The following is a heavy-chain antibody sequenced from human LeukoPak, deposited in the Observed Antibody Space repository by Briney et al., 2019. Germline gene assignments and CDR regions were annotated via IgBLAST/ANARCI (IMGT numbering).Heavy chain of an antibody. CDR1: GYTFTSYY. CDR2: INPSGGST. Sequence: ASVKVSCKASGYTFTSYYMHWVRQAPGQGLEWMGIINPSGGSTSYAQKFQGRVTMTRDTSTSTVYMELSSLRSEDTAVYYCAREEIWFGELFVPQHFDYWGQGTLVTVSS. J-gene: IGHJ4*02. CDR3: AREEIWFGELFVPQHFDY. V-gene: IGHV1-46*01. D-gene: IGHD3-10*01.